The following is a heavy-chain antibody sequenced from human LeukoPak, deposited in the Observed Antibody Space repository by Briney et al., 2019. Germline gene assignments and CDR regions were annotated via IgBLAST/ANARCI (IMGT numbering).Heavy chain of an antibody. CDR3: ATGGYCTSTSCYSFFDY. J-gene: IGHJ4*02. CDR2: IYPGDSDT. Sequence: GESLKISCKGSGYSFTTYWIGWGRQMPGKGLEWMGIIYPGDSDTRYSPSFQGQVTISADKSISTAYLQWSSLKASDTAMYYCATGGYCTSTSCYSFFDYWGQGTLVTVSS. D-gene: IGHD2-2*02. CDR1: GYSFTTYW. V-gene: IGHV5-51*01.